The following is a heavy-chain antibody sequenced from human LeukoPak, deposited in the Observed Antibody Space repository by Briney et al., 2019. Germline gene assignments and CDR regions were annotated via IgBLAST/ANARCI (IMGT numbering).Heavy chain of an antibody. D-gene: IGHD6-6*01. V-gene: IGHV3-30*02. Sequence: GGSLRLSCASSVFTFSSYGMHLVRQAPGKGLEWVAFIRYDGSNKYYADSVKGRFTISRDNSKNTLYLQMNSLRAEDTAVYYCAKDRGAARLIDWFDPWGQGTLVTVSS. CDR2: IRYDGSNK. CDR1: VFTFSSYG. J-gene: IGHJ5*02. CDR3: AKDRGAARLIDWFDP.